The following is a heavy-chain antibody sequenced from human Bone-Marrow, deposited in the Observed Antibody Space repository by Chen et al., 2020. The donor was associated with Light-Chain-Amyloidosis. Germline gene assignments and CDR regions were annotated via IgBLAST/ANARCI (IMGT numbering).Heavy chain of an antibody. CDR3: AKKLRGVAVIDAFDI. CDR2: SSGSGGSK. V-gene: IGHV3-23*01. D-gene: IGHD3-3*01. J-gene: IGHJ3*02. CDR1: GFTFSSYA. Sequence: EVQLLESGGGLVQPGGSLRLSCAASGFTFSSYAMSWVRQAPGKGLEWVSGSSGSGGSKYYADSVKGRFTISRDNSKNTLYLQMNSLRAEDTAVYYCAKKLRGVAVIDAFDIWGQGTMVTVSS.